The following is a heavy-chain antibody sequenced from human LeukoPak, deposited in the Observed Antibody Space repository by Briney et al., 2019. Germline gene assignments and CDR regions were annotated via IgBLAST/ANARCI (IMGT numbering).Heavy chain of an antibody. CDR1: GFTFSSNS. CDR2: ISSRSSYI. Sequence: PGVSLTLSCAASGFTFSSNSMKWVRQAQGQGREGVLSISSRSSYIDYADSLKVRFTISRDNAKNSLYLQMNSLRAEDTAVYYCARGKEPVAGSLSHFDYWGQGTLVTVSS. D-gene: IGHD6-19*01. J-gene: IGHJ4*02. CDR3: ARGKEPVAGSLSHFDY. V-gene: IGHV3-21*01.